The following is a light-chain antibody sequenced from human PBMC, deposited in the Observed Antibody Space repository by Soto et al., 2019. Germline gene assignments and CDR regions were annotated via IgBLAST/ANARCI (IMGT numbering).Light chain of an antibody. CDR2: GAS. CDR3: QQYDNLPLT. Sequence: RVMTQSQATLSVSPGERATLSCRASQSVGSNLAWYQQKPGQAPRLLIFGASSRATGVPARFSGSGSGTEFTLTINSLQSEDFAVYFCQQYDNLPLTFGPGTRWIS. V-gene: IGKV3-15*01. J-gene: IGKJ3*01. CDR1: QSVGSN.